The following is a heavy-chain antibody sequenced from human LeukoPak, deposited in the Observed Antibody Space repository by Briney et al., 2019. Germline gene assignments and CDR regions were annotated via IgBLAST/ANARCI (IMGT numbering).Heavy chain of an antibody. CDR2: IYPIDSDT. Sequence: GESLKISCKGSGYYFTSYWIGWVRQMPGKGLEWMGIIYPIDSDTRYSPSFQGQVIISADKSISTAYLQWSSLKASDTAMYYCARRPHIVVVPAAPSGAFDIWGQGTMVTVSS. CDR3: ARRPHIVVVPAAPSGAFDI. D-gene: IGHD2-2*01. CDR1: GYYFTSYW. V-gene: IGHV5-51*01. J-gene: IGHJ3*02.